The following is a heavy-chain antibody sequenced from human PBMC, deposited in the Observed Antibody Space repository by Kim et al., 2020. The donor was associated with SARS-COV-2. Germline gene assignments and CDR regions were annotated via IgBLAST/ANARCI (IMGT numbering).Heavy chain of an antibody. D-gene: IGHD6-13*01. Sequence: GGSLRLSCAASGFTFSDYGMNWVRQAPGKGLQWVSGIRGSGSNTFYADSVKGRFTISRDNSRNTLYLQMNSLRAEDAAIYYCAKGLTAAGSRGYWGQGTLVTVSS. CDR3: AKGLTAAGSRGY. CDR1: GFTFSDYG. J-gene: IGHJ4*02. CDR2: IRGSGSNT. V-gene: IGHV3-23*01.